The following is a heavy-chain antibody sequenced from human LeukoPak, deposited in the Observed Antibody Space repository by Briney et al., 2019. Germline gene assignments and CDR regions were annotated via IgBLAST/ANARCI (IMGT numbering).Heavy chain of an antibody. Sequence: GGSLRLSCAASGFTFSSYAMGWVRQAPGKGLEWVSTISGSGGSIYYADSVKGRFTISRDNSKNTLYLQMNSLRVEDTAIYYCAKRIGDYWGQGTLVTVSS. CDR1: GFTFSSYA. D-gene: IGHD2-15*01. CDR3: AKRIGDY. CDR2: ISGSGGSI. J-gene: IGHJ4*02. V-gene: IGHV3-23*01.